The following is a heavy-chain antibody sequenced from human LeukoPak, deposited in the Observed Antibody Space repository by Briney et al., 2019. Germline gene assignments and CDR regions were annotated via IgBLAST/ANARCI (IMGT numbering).Heavy chain of an antibody. Sequence: GGSLRLSCAASGFTVSSNYMSWVRQAPGKGLEWVSVIYSGGSTYYADSVKGRFTISRDNSKNTLYLQMNSLRAEDTAVYYCARGSYTSSSWYPLTNWGQGALVTVSS. D-gene: IGHD6-13*01. J-gene: IGHJ4*02. CDR1: GFTVSSNY. CDR2: IYSGGST. V-gene: IGHV3-66*01. CDR3: ARGSYTSSSWYPLTN.